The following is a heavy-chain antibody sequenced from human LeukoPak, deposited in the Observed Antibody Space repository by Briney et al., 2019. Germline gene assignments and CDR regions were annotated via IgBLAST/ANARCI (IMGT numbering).Heavy chain of an antibody. V-gene: IGHV1-2*02. CDR2: INPNSGGT. CDR3: ARIGVSYGPRFVLDI. CDR1: GYTFTGYY. Sequence: ASVKVSCKASGYTFTGYYMHWVRQAPGQGLEWMGWINPNSGGTNYAQKFQGRVTMTRDTSISTAYMELSRLRSDDTAVYYCARIGVSYGPRFVLDIWGQGTMVTVSS. D-gene: IGHD1-26*01. J-gene: IGHJ3*02.